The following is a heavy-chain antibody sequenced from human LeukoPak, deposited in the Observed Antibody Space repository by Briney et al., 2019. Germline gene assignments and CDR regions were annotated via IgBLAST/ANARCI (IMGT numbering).Heavy chain of an antibody. CDR3: TKELHVAVAVADYYYFYMDV. Sequence: PGGSLRLSCAASGFSFSSFAMGWVRQSPGKGLEWLSTINGVGNTTFYADSVKGRFTISRDNSKNSLYLHMEGLRPDDTAIYYCTKELHVAVAVADYYYFYMDVWGRGTAVSVSS. CDR2: INGVGNTT. V-gene: IGHV3-23*01. J-gene: IGHJ6*03. CDR1: GFSFSSFA. D-gene: IGHD6-19*01.